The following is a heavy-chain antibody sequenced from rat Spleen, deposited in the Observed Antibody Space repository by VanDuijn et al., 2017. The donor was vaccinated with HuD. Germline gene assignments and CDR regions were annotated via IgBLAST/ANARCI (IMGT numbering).Heavy chain of an antibody. CDR1: GFTLSNYS. CDR2: ISTGGDDT. J-gene: IGHJ4*01. Sequence: EVHLVESGGGLVQPGRSMKLSCACSGFTLSNYSMAWARQAPTKGREWVASISTGGDDTYYRDSVKGRFTISRDNAKSTLYLKMESLRSEDTATDYCARHRDNYGVMDAWGQGASVTVSS. V-gene: IGHV5-25*01. D-gene: IGHD1-10*01. CDR3: ARHRDNYGVMDA.